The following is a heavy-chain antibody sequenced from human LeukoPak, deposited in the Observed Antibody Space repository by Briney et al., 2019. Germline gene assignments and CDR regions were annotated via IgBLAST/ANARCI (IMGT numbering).Heavy chain of an antibody. V-gene: IGHV4-59*08. CDR3: ARTVSGDYYGMDV. CDR2: IYYSGST. J-gene: IGHJ6*02. D-gene: IGHD1-26*01. CDR1: GGSISSYY. Sequence: PSETLSLTCTVSGGSISSYYWSWIRQPPGKGLEWIGYIYYSGSTNYNPSLKSRVTMSADTSTDQLSLRLISVTAADTAVYYCARTVSGDYYGMDVWGQGTTVTVSS.